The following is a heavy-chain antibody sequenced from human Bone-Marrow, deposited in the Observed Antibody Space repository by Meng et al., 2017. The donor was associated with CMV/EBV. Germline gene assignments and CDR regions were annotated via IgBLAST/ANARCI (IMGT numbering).Heavy chain of an antibody. CDR1: GYTFTSYG. J-gene: IGHJ5*02. Sequence: SVKVSCKASGYTFTSYGISWVRQAPGQGLEWMGWISAYNGNTNYAQKLQGRGTMTTDTSTSTAYMELRSLRSGDTAVYYCARDRGGYCSSTSCYPDPWGQGTLVTVSS. CDR3: ARDRGGYCSSTSCYPDP. D-gene: IGHD2-2*01. CDR2: ISAYNGNT. V-gene: IGHV1-18*01.